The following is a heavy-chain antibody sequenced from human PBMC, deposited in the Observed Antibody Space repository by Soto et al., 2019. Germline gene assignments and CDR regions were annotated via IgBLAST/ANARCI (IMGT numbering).Heavy chain of an antibody. V-gene: IGHV4-39*01. Sequence: PSETLSLTCTVRGGSISSSNYWGWIRQSPGKGLEWIGSINYSGNTYYNPSLTGRVTISVDTSQSQFSMKLTSMTAADTAVYFWVRLPGYCSGTSCYGYYVMDVWGQGTTVTVSS. D-gene: IGHD2-2*01. CDR2: INYSGNT. CDR3: VRLPGYCSGTSCYGYYVMDV. CDR1: GGSISSSNY. J-gene: IGHJ6*02.